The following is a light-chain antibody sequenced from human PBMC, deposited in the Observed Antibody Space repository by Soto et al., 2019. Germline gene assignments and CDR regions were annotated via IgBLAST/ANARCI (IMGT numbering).Light chain of an antibody. V-gene: IGLV2-14*03. CDR2: EVS. CDR1: RSEVGAYDY. J-gene: IGLJ1*01. Sequence: QSDLTQPSSVSGSPWQAVALSHTGTRSEVGAYDYVSWYQQHPDRAPRLVIYEVSNRPSGVSNRFSGSKSVNTATLTISGLQAEDEADYYCASHTTTNTRVFGTGTKVTVL. CDR3: ASHTTTNTRV.